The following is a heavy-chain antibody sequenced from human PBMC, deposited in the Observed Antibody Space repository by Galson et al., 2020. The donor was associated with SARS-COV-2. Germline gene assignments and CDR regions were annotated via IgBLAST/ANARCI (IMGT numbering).Heavy chain of an antibody. D-gene: IGHD5-18*01. J-gene: IGHJ4*02. CDR2: IYYSGST. Sequence: SETLSLTCAVSGGSISSGGYYWSCIRQHPGKGLEWIGYIYYSGSTYYNPSLKSRVTISVDTSKNQFSLKLSSVTAADTAVYYCARSYGGYYFDYWGQGTLVTVSS. V-gene: IGHV4-31*11. CDR3: ARSYGGYYFDY. CDR1: GGSISSGGYY.